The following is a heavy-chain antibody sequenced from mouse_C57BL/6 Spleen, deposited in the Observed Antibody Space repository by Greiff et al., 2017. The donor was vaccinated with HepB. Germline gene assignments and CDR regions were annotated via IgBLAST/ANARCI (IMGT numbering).Heavy chain of an antibody. J-gene: IGHJ2*01. Sequence: QVQLKQSGPELVKPGASVKISCKASGYAFSSSWMNWVKQRPGKGLEWIGRIYPGDGDTNYNGKFKGKATLTADKSSSTAYMQLSSLTSEDSAVYFCARGGDGYTFDYWGQGTTLTVSS. D-gene: IGHD2-3*01. V-gene: IGHV1-82*01. CDR2: IYPGDGDT. CDR3: ARGGDGYTFDY. CDR1: GYAFSSSW.